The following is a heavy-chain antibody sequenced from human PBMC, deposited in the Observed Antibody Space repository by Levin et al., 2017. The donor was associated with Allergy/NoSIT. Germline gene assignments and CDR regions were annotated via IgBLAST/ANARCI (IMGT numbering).Heavy chain of an antibody. CDR3: ARGQWLSTGVRAFDI. Sequence: GGSLRLSCAASGFTFSSYGMHWVRQAPGKGLEWVAVIWYDGSNKYYADSVKGRFTISRDNSKNTLYLQMNSLRAEDTAVYYCARGQWLSTGVRAFDIWGQGTMVTVSS. CDR1: GFTFSSYG. J-gene: IGHJ3*02. D-gene: IGHD6-19*01. CDR2: IWYDGSNK. V-gene: IGHV3-33*01.